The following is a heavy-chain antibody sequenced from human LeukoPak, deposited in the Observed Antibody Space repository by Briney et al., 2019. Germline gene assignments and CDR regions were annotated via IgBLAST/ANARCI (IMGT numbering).Heavy chain of an antibody. D-gene: IGHD1-26*01. Sequence: SETLSLTCTVSGGSISSYYWSWIRQPPGKGLEWIGYIYYSGSTNYNPSLKSRVTISVDTSKNQFSLKLSSVTAADTAVYYCATRGVGVDYWGQGTLVTVSS. V-gene: IGHV4-59*01. CDR1: GGSISSYY. J-gene: IGHJ4*02. CDR3: ATRGVGVDY. CDR2: IYYSGST.